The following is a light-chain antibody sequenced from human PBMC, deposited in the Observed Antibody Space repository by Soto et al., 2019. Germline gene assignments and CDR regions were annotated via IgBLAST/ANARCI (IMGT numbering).Light chain of an antibody. V-gene: IGKV1-5*01. CDR2: DAS. CDR3: QQHNTYSSLT. Sequence: DIQMTQSPSSLSASLGDRATITCRASQSISSWLAWYQQKLGRAPRLLIYDASSLESGVPSRFSGSGYGTEFTLTISSLQPDDFATYYCQQHNTYSSLTFGGGTKVDIK. CDR1: QSISSW. J-gene: IGKJ4*01.